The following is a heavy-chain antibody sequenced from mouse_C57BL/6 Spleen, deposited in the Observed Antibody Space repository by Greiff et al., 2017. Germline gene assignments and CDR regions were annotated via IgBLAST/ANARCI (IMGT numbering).Heavy chain of an antibody. V-gene: IGHV1-55*01. CDR3: AKDSRIPGNYAMDY. Sequence: QVQLQQPGAELVKPGASVKMSCKASGYTFTSYWITWVKQRPGQGLEWIGDIYPGSGSTNYNEKFKSKATLTVDTSSSTAYMQLSSLTSEDSAVYSCAKDSRIPGNYAMDYWGQGTTVTVSS. CDR2: IYPGSGST. CDR1: GYTFTSYW. J-gene: IGHJ4*01. D-gene: IGHD5-1-1*01.